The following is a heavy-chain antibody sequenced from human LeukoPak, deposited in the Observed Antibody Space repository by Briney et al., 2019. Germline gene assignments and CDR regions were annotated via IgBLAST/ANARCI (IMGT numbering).Heavy chain of an antibody. CDR1: GGSISSYY. J-gene: IGHJ3*02. D-gene: IGHD3-3*01. Sequence: SETLSLTCTVSGGSISSYYWNWIRQPPGKGLEWIGYIYYSGSTNYNPSLKSRVTISVDTSKNQFSLKLSSVTAADTAVYYCARERALVTIFGVVSAFDIWGQGTMVTVSS. CDR3: ARERALVTIFGVVSAFDI. CDR2: IYYSGST. V-gene: IGHV4-59*12.